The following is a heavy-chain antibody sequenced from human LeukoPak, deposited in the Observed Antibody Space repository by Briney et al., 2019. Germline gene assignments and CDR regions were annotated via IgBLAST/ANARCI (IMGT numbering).Heavy chain of an antibody. CDR1: GYTFTSYY. CDR2: INPSGGST. CDR3: ARDHPDYGGKKGDLDY. Sequence: ASVKVSCRASGYTFTSYYMHWVRQAPGQGLEWMGIINPSGGSTSYAQKFQGRVTMTRDTSTSTVYMELSSLRSEDTAVYYCARDHPDYGGKKGDLDYWGQGTLVTVSS. D-gene: IGHD4-23*01. J-gene: IGHJ4*02. V-gene: IGHV1-46*01.